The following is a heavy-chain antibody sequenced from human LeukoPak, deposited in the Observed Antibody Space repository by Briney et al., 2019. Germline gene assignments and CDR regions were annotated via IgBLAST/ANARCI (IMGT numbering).Heavy chain of an antibody. CDR3: AREILSSSGWYLEPYYFDY. D-gene: IGHD6-19*01. V-gene: IGHV3-21*01. CDR1: GFTFSSYS. CDR2: ISSSSSYI. J-gene: IGHJ4*02. Sequence: PGGSLRLSCAASGFTFSSYSMNWVRQAPGKGLEWVSSISSSSSYIYYADSVKGRFTISRDNAKNSLYLQMNSLRAEDTAVYYCAREILSSSGWYLEPYYFDYWGQGTLVTVSS.